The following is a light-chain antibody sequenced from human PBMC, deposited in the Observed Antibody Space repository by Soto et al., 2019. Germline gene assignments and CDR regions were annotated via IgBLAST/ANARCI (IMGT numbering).Light chain of an antibody. V-gene: IGLV1-40*01. CDR2: GNS. CDR3: QSYDSSLNVV. CDR1: SSNIGAGYD. J-gene: IGLJ2*01. Sequence: QSVLTQPPSVSGAPGQRVTISCTGSSSNIGAGYDVHWYQQLPGTAPKLLIYGNSNRPSGVPDRFSGSKSGTSASLAITGLQAEDEGDYYCQSYDSSLNVVFGGGTKVTVL.